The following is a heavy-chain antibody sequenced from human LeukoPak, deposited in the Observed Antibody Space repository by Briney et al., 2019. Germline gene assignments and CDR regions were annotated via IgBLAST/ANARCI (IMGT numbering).Heavy chain of an antibody. Sequence: PGGSLRLSCAASGFTFSSYAMSWVRQAPGKGLEWVSVIYSGGSTYYADSVKGRFTISRDNPKNTLYPQMNSLRAEDTAVYYCARAIAVAGTGHYYGMDVWGQGTTVTVSS. D-gene: IGHD6-19*01. CDR2: IYSGGST. CDR1: GFTFSSYA. V-gene: IGHV3-53*01. J-gene: IGHJ6*02. CDR3: ARAIAVAGTGHYYGMDV.